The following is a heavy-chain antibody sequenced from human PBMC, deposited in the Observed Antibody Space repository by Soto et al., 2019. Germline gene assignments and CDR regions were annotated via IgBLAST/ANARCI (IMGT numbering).Heavy chain of an antibody. J-gene: IGHJ4*02. CDR2: ITSSGSTI. CDR1: GFTFSDYY. CDR3: ARDVTGTTIWDY. V-gene: IGHV3-11*01. D-gene: IGHD1-7*01. Sequence: QVQRVESGGGLVKPGGSLRLSCAASGFTFSDYYMSWIRQAPGKGLEWVSYITSSGSTIYYADSVKGRFTISGDNAKNSLYLQLNSLRAEDTAVYYCARDVTGTTIWDYWGQGTLVTVSS.